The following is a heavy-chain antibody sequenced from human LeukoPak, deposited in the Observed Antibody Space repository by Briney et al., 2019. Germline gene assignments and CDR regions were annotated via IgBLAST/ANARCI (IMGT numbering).Heavy chain of an antibody. J-gene: IGHJ5*02. CDR1: GGSLSGYY. CDR2: INHSGST. V-gene: IGHV4-34*01. CDR3: ARGIVVYATGNGFDP. Sequence: SETLSLTCAVYGGSLSGYYWSWIRQPPGKGLEWIGEINHSGSTNYNPSLKSRVTISVDTSKNQFSLKLSSVTAADTAVYYCARGIVVYATGNGFDPWGQGTLVTVSS. D-gene: IGHD2-8*02.